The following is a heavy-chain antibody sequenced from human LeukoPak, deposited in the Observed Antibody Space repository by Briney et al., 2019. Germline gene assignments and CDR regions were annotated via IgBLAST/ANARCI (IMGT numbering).Heavy chain of an antibody. CDR1: GFTFSSYG. D-gene: IGHD5-18*01. CDR3: AKDGSPDDRWIQLWFEPPTKTYYYYYMDV. V-gene: IGHV3-30*02. CDR2: IRYDGSNK. J-gene: IGHJ6*03. Sequence: PGGSLRLSCAASGFTFSSYGMHWVRQAPGKGLEWVAFIRYDGSNKYYADSVKGRFTISRDNSKNTLYLQMNSLRAEDTAVYYCAKDGSPDDRWIQLWFEPPTKTYYYYYMDVWGKGTTVTISS.